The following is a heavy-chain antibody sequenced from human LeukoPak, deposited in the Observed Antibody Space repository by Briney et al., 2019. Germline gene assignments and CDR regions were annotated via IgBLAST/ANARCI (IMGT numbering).Heavy chain of an antibody. CDR1: GFTFSTYW. J-gene: IGHJ5*02. V-gene: IGHV3-7*01. CDR2: MDQDGSEI. CDR3: ARDLGYSQFDP. Sequence: GGSLRLSCAASGFTFSTYWMSWVRQAPGKGLEWVANMDQDGSEINYVDSVKGRFTISRDNAKNSLSLQMNSLRVEDTAVYYCARDLGYSQFDPWGQGTLVTVYS. D-gene: IGHD5-18*01.